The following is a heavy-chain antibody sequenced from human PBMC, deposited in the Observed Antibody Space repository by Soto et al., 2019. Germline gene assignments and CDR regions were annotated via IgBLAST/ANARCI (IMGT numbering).Heavy chain of an antibody. CDR1: GFTFSSYW. CDR3: ARVRCSGGSCYFSDYFDY. D-gene: IGHD2-15*01. V-gene: IGHV3-7*01. J-gene: IGHJ4*02. Sequence: VQLVESGGGLVQPGGSLRLSCAASGFTFSSYWMSWVRQAPGKGLEWVANIKQDGSEKYYVDSVKGRFTISRDNAKNSLYLQMNSLRAADTAVYYCARVRCSGGSCYFSDYFDYWGQGTLVTVSS. CDR2: IKQDGSEK.